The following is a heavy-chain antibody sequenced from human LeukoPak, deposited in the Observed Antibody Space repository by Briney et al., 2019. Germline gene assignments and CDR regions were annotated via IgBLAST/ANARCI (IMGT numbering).Heavy chain of an antibody. D-gene: IGHD2-15*01. Sequence: GASVKVSCKASGYTFTSYGISWVRQAPGQGLEWMGWISAYNGNTNYAQKFQGRVTMTRDTSISTAYMELSRLRSDDTAVYYCARDGADSRYCSGGSCYSGGAEFDYWGQGTLVTVSS. CDR3: ARDGADSRYCSGGSCYSGGAEFDY. CDR1: GYTFTSYG. CDR2: ISAYNGNT. V-gene: IGHV1-18*01. J-gene: IGHJ4*02.